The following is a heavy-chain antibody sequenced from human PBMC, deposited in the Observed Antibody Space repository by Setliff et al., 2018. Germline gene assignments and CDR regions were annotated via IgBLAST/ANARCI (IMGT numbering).Heavy chain of an antibody. J-gene: IGHJ6*03. V-gene: IGHV1-2*02. Sequence: ASVKVSCKASGYTFTAYYIHWVRQAPGQGLEWMGWINPNAGNINYIQKFQGRVTMTRDTSISTAYMELRRLKSDDTAVNYCARGEHIVSGDFYHYIDVWGKGTTVTVSS. CDR2: INPNAGNI. D-gene: IGHD2-15*01. CDR1: GYTFTAYY. CDR3: ARGEHIVSGDFYHYIDV.